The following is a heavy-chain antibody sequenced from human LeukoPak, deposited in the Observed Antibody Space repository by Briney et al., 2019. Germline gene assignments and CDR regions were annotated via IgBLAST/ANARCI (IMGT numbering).Heavy chain of an antibody. V-gene: IGHV3-74*01. CDR2: INSDGSST. CDR1: GFTFSSYW. J-gene: IGHJ6*03. Sequence: GGSLRLSCAASGFTFSSYWMHWVRQAPGKGLVWVSRINSDGSSTSYADSVKGRFTISRDNAKNTLYLQMNSLRAEDTAVYYCARDTRIRAGDYYYMDVWGKGTTVTVSS. D-gene: IGHD1-14*01. CDR3: ARDTRIRAGDYYYMDV.